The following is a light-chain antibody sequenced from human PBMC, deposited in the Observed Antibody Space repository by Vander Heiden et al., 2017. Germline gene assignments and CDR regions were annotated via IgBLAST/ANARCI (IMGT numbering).Light chain of an antibody. CDR2: DAS. V-gene: IGKV1-5*01. Sequence: DIQMNQSPSTLSASVEDSVTISCPARQVITTWLAWYQQKPAKAPKLLIYDASKWQSGVTSRFRGSGSGTDFSLPISSLQPDDFATYYCQQYSMDSQTFGQGTKVEI. J-gene: IGKJ1*01. CDR1: QVITTW. CDR3: QQYSMDSQT.